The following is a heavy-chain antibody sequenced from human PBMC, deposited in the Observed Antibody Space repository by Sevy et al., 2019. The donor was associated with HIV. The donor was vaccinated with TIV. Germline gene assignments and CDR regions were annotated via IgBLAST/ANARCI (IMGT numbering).Heavy chain of an antibody. Sequence: ASVKVSCKASGYTFTGYYMHWVRQAPGQGLEWMGWINPDSGGPNYAPKFQGRVTLTRDTSINTAYMEPSRLKSDDTAVYYCVRDDRDGYFDYWGQGTLVTVSS. V-gene: IGHV1-2*02. J-gene: IGHJ4*02. CDR3: VRDDRDGYFDY. CDR1: GYTFTGYY. CDR2: INPDSGGP.